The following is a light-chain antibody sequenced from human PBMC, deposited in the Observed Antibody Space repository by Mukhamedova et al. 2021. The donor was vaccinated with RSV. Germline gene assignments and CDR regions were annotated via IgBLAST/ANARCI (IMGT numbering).Light chain of an antibody. J-gene: IGLJ1*01. V-gene: IGLV2-14*01. CDR1: SSDVGGYNY. CDR2: EVS. Sequence: GTSSDVGGYNYVSWYQQHPGKAPKLMIYEVSNRPSGVSNRFSGSKSGNTASLSISGLQAEDEADYYCRSYTSSSTYVFGTGTKVT. CDR3: RSYTSSSTYV.